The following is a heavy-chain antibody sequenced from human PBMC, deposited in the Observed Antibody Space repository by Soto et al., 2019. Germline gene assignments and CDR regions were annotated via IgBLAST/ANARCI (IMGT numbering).Heavy chain of an antibody. CDR3: ATWITIFGVAARIGFDY. D-gene: IGHD3-3*01. J-gene: IGHJ4*02. CDR2: IYYSGST. CDR1: GGSISSSSYY. Sequence: PSETLSLTCTVSGGSISSSSYYWGWIRQPPGKGLEWIGSIYYSGSTYYNPSLKSRVTISVDTSKNQFSLKLSSVTAADTAVYYCATWITIFGVAARIGFDYWGQGTLVTVSS. V-gene: IGHV4-39*01.